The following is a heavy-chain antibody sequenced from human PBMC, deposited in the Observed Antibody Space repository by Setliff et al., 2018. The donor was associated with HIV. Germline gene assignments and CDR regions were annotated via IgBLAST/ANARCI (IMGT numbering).Heavy chain of an antibody. J-gene: IGHJ5*02. Sequence: SETLSLTCTVSGDSIGYYYWSWIRQPAGRGLEWMGRIHTSGSTDYNPALKNRVAISVDTSRNRVSLKMTSVTAADTAVYYCARARLLGGFLSWGRGALVTVSS. CDR2: IHTSGST. D-gene: IGHD7-27*01. CDR1: GDSIGYYY. CDR3: ARARLLGGFLS. V-gene: IGHV4-4*07.